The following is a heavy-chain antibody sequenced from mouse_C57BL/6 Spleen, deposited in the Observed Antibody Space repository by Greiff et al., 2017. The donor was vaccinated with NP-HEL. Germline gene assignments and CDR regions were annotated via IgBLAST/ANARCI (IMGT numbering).Heavy chain of an antibody. D-gene: IGHD1-1*01. CDR3: AITTVVAYWYFDV. V-gene: IGHV1-50*01. CDR1: GYTFTSYW. CDR2: IDPSDSYT. Sequence: VQLQQPGAELVKPGASVKLSCKASGYTFTSYWMQWVKQRPGQGLEWIGEIDPSDSYTNYNQKFKGKATLTVDTSSSTAYMQLSSLTSEDSAVYYCAITTVVAYWYFDVWGTGTTVTVSS. J-gene: IGHJ1*03.